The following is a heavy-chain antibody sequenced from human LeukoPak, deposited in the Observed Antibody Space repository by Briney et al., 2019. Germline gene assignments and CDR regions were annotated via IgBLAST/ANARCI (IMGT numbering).Heavy chain of an antibody. CDR2: IYYGGST. Sequence: SETLSLTCTVSGGSISSYYWSWIRQPPGKGLEWIGYIYYGGSTNYNPSLKSRVTISVDTSKNQFSLKLSSVTAADTAVYYCAGSYSPNWFDPWGQGTLVTVSS. CDR1: GGSISSYY. D-gene: IGHD1-26*01. CDR3: AGSYSPNWFDP. J-gene: IGHJ5*02. V-gene: IGHV4-59*01.